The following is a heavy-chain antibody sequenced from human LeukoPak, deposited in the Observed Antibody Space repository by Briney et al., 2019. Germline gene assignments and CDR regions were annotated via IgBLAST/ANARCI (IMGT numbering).Heavy chain of an antibody. J-gene: IGHJ4*02. CDR1: GFTFSSYW. CDR2: ISSSSSYI. D-gene: IGHD6-13*01. Sequence: GGSLRLSCAASGFTFSSYWMHWVRQGPGKGLVWVSSISSSSSYIYYADSVKGRFTISRDNAKNSLYLQMNSLRAEDTAVYYCARGGYSSSRALDYWGQGTLVTVSS. V-gene: IGHV3-21*01. CDR3: ARGGYSSSRALDY.